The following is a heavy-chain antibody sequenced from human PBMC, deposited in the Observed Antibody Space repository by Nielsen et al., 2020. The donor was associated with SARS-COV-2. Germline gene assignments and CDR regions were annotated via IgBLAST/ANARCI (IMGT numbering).Heavy chain of an antibody. D-gene: IGHD2-2*01. J-gene: IGHJ4*02. CDR2: IYPSDSDT. CDR3: ARTYCSSSSCRFDY. V-gene: IGHV5-51*01. Sequence: GESLKISCKGSGHTFTSYWIGWVRQMPGKGLEWMGIIYPSDSDTRYSPSFQGQVTISADKSISTAYLQWSSLKASDTAIYYCARTYCSSSSCRFDYWGQGTLVTVSS. CDR1: GHTFTSYW.